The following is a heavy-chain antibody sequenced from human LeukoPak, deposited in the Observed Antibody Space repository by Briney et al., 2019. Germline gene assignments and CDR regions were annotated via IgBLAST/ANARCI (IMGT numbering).Heavy chain of an antibody. CDR1: GLTFSDYY. J-gene: IGHJ5*02. CDR3: ARAVKIVVVPAAIDHWFDP. D-gene: IGHD2-2*01. V-gene: IGHV3-11*06. Sequence: GGSLRLSCAASGLTFSDYYMSWIRQAPGKGLEWVSYISSSSSYTNYADSVKGRFTISRDNAKNSLYLQMNSLRAEDTAVYYCARAVKIVVVPAAIDHWFDPWGQGTLVTVSS. CDR2: ISSSSSYT.